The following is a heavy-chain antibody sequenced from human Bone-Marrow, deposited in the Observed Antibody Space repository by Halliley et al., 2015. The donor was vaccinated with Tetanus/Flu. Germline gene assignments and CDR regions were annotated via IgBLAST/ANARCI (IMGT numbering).Heavy chain of an antibody. V-gene: IGHV3-21*01. CDR2: ISSSSRYI. J-gene: IGHJ6*02. CDR3: AREFDESSPHYYGMDV. D-gene: IGHD3-10*01. Sequence: ISSSSRYIYYEDSVKGRFTISRDNAKNSVYLQMHSLRPEDTGVYYCAREFDESSPHYYGMDVWGQGTTVTVSS.